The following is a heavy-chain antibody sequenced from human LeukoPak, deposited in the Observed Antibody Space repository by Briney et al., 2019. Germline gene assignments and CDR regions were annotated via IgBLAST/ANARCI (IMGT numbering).Heavy chain of an antibody. D-gene: IGHD3-16*01. J-gene: IGHJ4*02. Sequence: PGGSLRLSCAASGFTFSTDAMSWVRQAPGEGLEWVSAISGSGGSAYYADSVKGRFTISRDSSRNTLYLQRKSQRAEDTALYYCAKSLGLWGSYYDSWGQGTLVTVSS. CDR1: GFTFSTDA. CDR2: ISGSGGSA. V-gene: IGHV3-23*01. CDR3: AKSLGLWGSYYDS.